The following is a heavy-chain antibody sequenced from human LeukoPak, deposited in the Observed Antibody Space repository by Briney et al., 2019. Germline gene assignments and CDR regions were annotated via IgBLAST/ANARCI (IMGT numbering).Heavy chain of an antibody. D-gene: IGHD3-16*01. J-gene: IGHJ3*02. CDR1: GYTFTGYY. CDR3: ARDHGALDAFDI. Sequence: GASVKVSCKASGYTFTGYYMHWVRHAPGQGLEWMGWINPNSGGTNYAQKFQGRVTMTRDTSISTAYMELSRLRSDDTAVYYCARDHGALDAFDIWGQGTMVTVSS. CDR2: INPNSGGT. V-gene: IGHV1-2*02.